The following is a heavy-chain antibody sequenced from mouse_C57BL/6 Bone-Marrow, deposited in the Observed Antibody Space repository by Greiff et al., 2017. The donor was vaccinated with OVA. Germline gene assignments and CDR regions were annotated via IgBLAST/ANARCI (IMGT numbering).Heavy chain of an antibody. V-gene: IGHV6-3*01. CDR2: IRSKSDNYAT. CDR1: GFTFSNYW. Sequence: DVKLVESGGGLVQPGGSMKLSCVASGFTFSNYWMNWVRQSPEKGLEWVAQIRSKSDNYATNYEESVKGRFTISRDDYKSSVYLQMNNLRAEDTGIYYCTGNYDYWAWFAYWGQGTLVTVSA. J-gene: IGHJ3*01. D-gene: IGHD2-4*01. CDR3: TGNYDYWAWFAY.